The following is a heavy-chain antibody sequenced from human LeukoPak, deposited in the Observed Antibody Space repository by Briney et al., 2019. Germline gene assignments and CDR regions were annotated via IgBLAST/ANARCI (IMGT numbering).Heavy chain of an antibody. CDR3: ARATGYCSGGSCGDYFDY. CDR2: MSSSSSYI. Sequence: GGSLTLSCAASGFTFSSYSINWVRQAPGKGLEWVPSMSSSSSYIYYADSVSGRFTISRDNAKNSLYLKMNSLRAEDTAVYCCARATGYCSGGSCGDYFDYWGQGTLVTVSS. V-gene: IGHV3-21*01. D-gene: IGHD2-15*01. CDR1: GFTFSSYS. J-gene: IGHJ4*02.